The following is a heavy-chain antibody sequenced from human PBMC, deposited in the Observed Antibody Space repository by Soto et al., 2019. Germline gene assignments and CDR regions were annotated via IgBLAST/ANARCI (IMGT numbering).Heavy chain of an antibody. Sequence: GGSLRLSCAASGFTFTRSSMNWVRQAPGKGLEWVSSISSTTNYIYYGDSMKGRFTISRDNAKNSLYLEMNSLRAEDTAVYYCARESEDLTSNFDYWGQGTLVTVSS. V-gene: IGHV3-21*06. CDR2: ISSTTNYI. CDR3: ARESEDLTSNFDY. J-gene: IGHJ4*02. CDR1: GFTFTRSS.